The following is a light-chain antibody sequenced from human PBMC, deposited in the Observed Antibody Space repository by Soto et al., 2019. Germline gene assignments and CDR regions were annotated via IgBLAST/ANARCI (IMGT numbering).Light chain of an antibody. CDR2: AS. Sequence: EIVLTQSPGTLSLSPGERATLSCRASQSVSASYLAWYQQKPGQAPRLLIYASSRTTGIPDRFSGSGSGTDFTLTISRLEPEECAVYYCQHYGTSALFGPGTKVDIK. V-gene: IGKV3-20*01. CDR1: QSVSASY. J-gene: IGKJ3*01. CDR3: QHYGTSAL.